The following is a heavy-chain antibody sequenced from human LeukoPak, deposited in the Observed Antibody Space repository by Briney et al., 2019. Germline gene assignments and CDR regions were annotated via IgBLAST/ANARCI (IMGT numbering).Heavy chain of an antibody. CDR2: IIPIFGTA. V-gene: IGHV1-69*05. J-gene: IGHJ5*02. CDR1: GGTFSSYA. D-gene: IGHD6-13*01. CDR3: ASVRIAAASARGPGSNWFDP. Sequence: GSSVKVSCKASGGTFSSYAISWVRQAPGQGLEWMGGIIPIFGTANYAQKFQGRVTITTDESTSTAYMELSSLRSEDTAVYYCASVRIAAASARGPGSNWFDPWGQGTLVTVSS.